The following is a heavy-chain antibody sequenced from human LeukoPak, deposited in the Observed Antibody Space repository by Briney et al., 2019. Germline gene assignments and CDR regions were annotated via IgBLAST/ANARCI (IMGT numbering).Heavy chain of an antibody. J-gene: IGHJ6*02. V-gene: IGHV3-30*18. CDR3: AKRVEGYYGSGSYWGDYYYGMDV. CDR1: GFTFSSYG. D-gene: IGHD3-10*01. CDR2: ISYDGSNK. Sequence: GRSLRLSCAASGFTFSSYGMHWVRQAPGKGLEWVAVISYDGSNKYYADSAKGRFTISRDNSKNTLYLQMNSLRAEDTAVYYCAKRVEGYYGSGSYWGDYYYGMDVWGQGTTVTVSS.